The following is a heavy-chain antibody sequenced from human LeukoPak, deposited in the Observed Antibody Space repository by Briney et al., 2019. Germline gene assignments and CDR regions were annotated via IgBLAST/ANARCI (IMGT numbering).Heavy chain of an antibody. J-gene: IGHJ4*02. D-gene: IGHD3-10*01. CDR1: GGSITSSTYY. CDR3: ARGGSGRFPSTY. V-gene: IGHV4-39*07. CDR2: IYNSGST. Sequence: SETLSLTCTVSGGSITSSTYYWGWIRQPPGKGLEWIGSIYNSGSTYYTPSLKSRVTISVDTSKNQFSLKLSSVTAADTAVYYCARGGSGRFPSTYWGQGTLVTVSS.